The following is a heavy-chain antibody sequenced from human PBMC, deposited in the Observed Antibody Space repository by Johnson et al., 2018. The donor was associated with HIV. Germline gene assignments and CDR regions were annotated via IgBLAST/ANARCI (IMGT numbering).Heavy chain of an antibody. CDR3: AKDLQLWAPSSAFDI. D-gene: IGHD5-18*01. CDR2: ISYDGSNK. Sequence: QVQLVESGGGVVQPGRSLRLSCAASGFTFSGYAMHWVRQAPGIGLGWVALISYDGSNKYYADSVKGRFIISRDNVKRSLYLQMNSLRVEDTALYYCAKDLQLWAPSSAFDIWGQGTMVTVSS. CDR1: GFTFSGYA. V-gene: IGHV3-30*04. J-gene: IGHJ3*02.